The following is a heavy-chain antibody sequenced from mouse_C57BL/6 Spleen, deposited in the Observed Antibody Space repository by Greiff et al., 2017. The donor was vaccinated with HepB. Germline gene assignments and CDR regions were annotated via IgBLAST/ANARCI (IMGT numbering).Heavy chain of an antibody. D-gene: IGHD1-1*01. Sequence: QVQLQQPGAELVKPGASVKMSCKASGYTFTSYWITWVKQRPGQGLEWIGDIYPGSGSTNYNEKFRSKATLTVDTSSSTAYMQLSSLTSEDSAVYYCARPGSRFYAMDYWGQGTSVTVSS. CDR1: GYTFTSYW. CDR2: IYPGSGST. J-gene: IGHJ4*01. CDR3: ARPGSRFYAMDY. V-gene: IGHV1-55*01.